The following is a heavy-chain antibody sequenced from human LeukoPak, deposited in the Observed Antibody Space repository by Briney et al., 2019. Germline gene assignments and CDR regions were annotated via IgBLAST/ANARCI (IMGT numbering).Heavy chain of an antibody. D-gene: IGHD6-13*01. J-gene: IGHJ4*02. CDR2: IYYSGST. Sequence: PSETLSLTCTVSGGSISSGGYYWSWIRQHPGKGLEWIGYIYYSGSTYYNPSLKSRVTISVDTSKNQFSLKLSSVTAADTAVYYCARVSSSWSVFDYWGQGTLVTVSS. CDR3: ARVSSSWSVFDY. V-gene: IGHV4-31*02. CDR1: GGSISSGGYY.